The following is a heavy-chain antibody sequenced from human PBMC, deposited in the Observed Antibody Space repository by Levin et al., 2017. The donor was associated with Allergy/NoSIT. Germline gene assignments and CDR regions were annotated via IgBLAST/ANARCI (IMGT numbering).Heavy chain of an antibody. CDR2: ISSSSSTI. CDR3: ARETGPDIVLMVYAIGGMDV. Sequence: GGSLRLSCAASGFTFSSYSMNWVRQAPGKGLEWVSYISSSSSTIYYADSVKGRFTISRDNAKNSLYLQMNSLRDEDTAVYYCARETGPDIVLMVYAIGGMDVWGQGTTVTVSS. J-gene: IGHJ6*02. CDR1: GFTFSSYS. V-gene: IGHV3-48*02. D-gene: IGHD2-8*01.